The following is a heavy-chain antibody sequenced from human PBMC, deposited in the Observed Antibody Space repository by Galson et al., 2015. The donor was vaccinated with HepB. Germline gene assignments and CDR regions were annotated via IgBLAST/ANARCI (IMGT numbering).Heavy chain of an antibody. J-gene: IGHJ4*02. Sequence: SLRLSCAASGFTFTDYWMSWVRQAPGKGLEWVANINKGGNDKYYVDSVEGRFTVSRDNAKNSLYLQMNSLRVEDTALYYCARADALRTVDSWGQGALVTVSS. CDR3: ARADALRTVDS. CDR2: INKGGNDK. CDR1: GFTFTDYW. V-gene: IGHV3-7*03.